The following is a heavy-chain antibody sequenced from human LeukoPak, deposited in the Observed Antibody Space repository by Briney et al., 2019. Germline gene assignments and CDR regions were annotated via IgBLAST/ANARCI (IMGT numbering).Heavy chain of an antibody. V-gene: IGHV3-74*01. Sequence: PGGSLRLSCAPSGLTLSNYWMHWVRQGPGQGLVWVSRISSDGSSARYADSVKGRFTISRDNAKHTLYLHMNSLRAEDTGVYLCARGGRPPEALGDTFDIWGQGTMVTVSS. CDR3: ARGGRPPEALGDTFDI. J-gene: IGHJ3*02. CDR2: ISSDGSSA. CDR1: GLTLSNYW. D-gene: IGHD1-26*01.